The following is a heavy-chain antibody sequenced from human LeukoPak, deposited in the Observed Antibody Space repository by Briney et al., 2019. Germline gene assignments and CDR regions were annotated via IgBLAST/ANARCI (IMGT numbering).Heavy chain of an antibody. J-gene: IGHJ4*02. D-gene: IGHD5-12*01. CDR3: ARASYTGFDLHFDQ. CDR2: LSYNAKIV. CDR1: GFTFSRRE. V-gene: IGHV3-48*03. Sequence: GGSLRLSCSASGFTFSRREMAWVRQAPGKGLEWVSDLSYNAKIVLHADSVKGRFTISRDNAKNSPYLQMDSLRVEDTAFYFCARASYTGFDLHFDQWGQGTLVTVSS.